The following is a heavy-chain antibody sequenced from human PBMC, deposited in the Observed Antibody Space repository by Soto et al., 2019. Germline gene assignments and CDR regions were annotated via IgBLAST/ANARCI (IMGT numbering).Heavy chain of an antibody. CDR2: INSDGSST. CDR1: GSTFSSHW. D-gene: IGHD3-9*01. CDR3: TRDLIRYFDC. Sequence: EVQLAESGGDLVQPGGSLRLSCAASGSTFSSHWMNWVRQAPGKGLVWVSRINSDGSSTSYADSVKGRFTISRDHAKNPVYLQMNSLRAEDTAVYYCTRDLIRYFDCWGQGTLGTVSS. V-gene: IGHV3-74*01. J-gene: IGHJ4*02.